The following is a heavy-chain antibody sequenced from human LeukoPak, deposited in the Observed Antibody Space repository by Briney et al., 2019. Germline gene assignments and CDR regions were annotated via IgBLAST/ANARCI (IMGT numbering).Heavy chain of an antibody. V-gene: IGHV3-23*01. CDR1: GFTFSSYA. D-gene: IGHD2-15*01. Sequence: PGGSLRLSCAASGFTFSSYAMSWVRQAPGKGLEWVSAISGSGGSTYYADSVKGRFTISRDDSKNTLYLQMNSLRAEDTAVYYCAKDFIGSQDAFDIWGQGTMVTVSS. J-gene: IGHJ3*02. CDR3: AKDFIGSQDAFDI. CDR2: ISGSGGST.